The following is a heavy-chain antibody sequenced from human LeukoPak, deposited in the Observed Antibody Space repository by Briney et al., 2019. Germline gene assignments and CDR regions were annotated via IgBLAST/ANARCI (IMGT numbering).Heavy chain of an antibody. CDR1: GFTFSSYS. CDR2: ISYDGSNK. CDR3: AKSRPNYYDSSGPPDY. D-gene: IGHD3-22*01. Sequence: GGSLRLSCAASGFTFSSYSMNWVRQAPGKGLEWVAVISYDGSNKYYADSVKGRFTISSDNSKNTLYLQMNSLRAEDTAVYYCAKSRPNYYDSSGPPDYWGQGTLVTVSS. J-gene: IGHJ4*02. V-gene: IGHV3-30*18.